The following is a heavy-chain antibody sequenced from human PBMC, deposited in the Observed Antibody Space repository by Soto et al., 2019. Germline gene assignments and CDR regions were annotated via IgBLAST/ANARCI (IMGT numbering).Heavy chain of an antibody. J-gene: IGHJ6*03. CDR1: GGSISGYY. D-gene: IGHD2-15*01. CDR2: IYYSGST. CDR3: ARVRSSANYYYYYMDV. Sequence: NPSETLSLTCTVSGGSISGYYLSWIRQTPGKGLEWIGYIYYSGSTNYNPSLKSRVTISVDTSKNQISLKLRSVTAADTAVYYCARVRSSANYYYYYMDVWGKGTTVTVSS. V-gene: IGHV4-59*08.